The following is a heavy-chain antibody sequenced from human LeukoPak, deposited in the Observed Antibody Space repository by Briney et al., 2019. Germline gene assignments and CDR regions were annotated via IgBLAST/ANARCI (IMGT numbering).Heavy chain of an antibody. CDR3: ARVRTELSGYGPLGFDY. V-gene: IGHV1-69*13. CDR1: GGTFSSHA. Sequence: GASVKVSCKASGGTFSSHAISWVRQAPGQGLEWMGGIIPIFGTANYAQKFQGRVTITADESTSTAYMELSSLRSEDTAVYYCARVRTELSGYGPLGFDYWGQGTLVTVSS. J-gene: IGHJ4*02. CDR2: IIPIFGTA. D-gene: IGHD5-12*01.